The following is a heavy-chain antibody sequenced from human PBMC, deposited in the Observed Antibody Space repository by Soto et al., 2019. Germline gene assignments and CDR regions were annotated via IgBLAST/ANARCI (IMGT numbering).Heavy chain of an antibody. V-gene: IGHV3-48*01. CDR3: ARHPERIAQIGWFDP. J-gene: IGHJ5*02. CDR2: ISSSSSTI. CDR1: GFTFSSYS. D-gene: IGHD6-13*01. Sequence: EVQLVESGGGLVQPGGSLRLSCAACGFTFSSYSMNLVRQAPGKGLEWVSYISSSSSTIYYADSVKGRFTSSRDNAKNSLYLQMNSLRAEDTAVYYCARHPERIAQIGWFDPWGQGTLVTVSS.